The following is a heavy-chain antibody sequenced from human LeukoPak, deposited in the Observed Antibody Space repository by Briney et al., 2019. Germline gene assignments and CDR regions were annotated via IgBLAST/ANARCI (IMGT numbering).Heavy chain of an antibody. J-gene: IGHJ4*02. V-gene: IGHV1-18*01. Sequence: ASVKVSCKASGYTFTSYGISWVRQAPGQGLEWMGWISAYNGNTNYAQKLQGRVTMTTDTSTSTAYMELRSLRSDDTAVYYCARDQNDIVVVPAAMDMDYWGQGTLVTVSS. CDR3: ARDQNDIVVVPAAMDMDY. CDR1: GYTFTSYG. CDR2: ISAYNGNT. D-gene: IGHD2-2*01.